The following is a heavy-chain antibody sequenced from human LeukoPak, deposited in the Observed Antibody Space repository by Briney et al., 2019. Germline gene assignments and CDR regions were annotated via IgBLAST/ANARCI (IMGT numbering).Heavy chain of an antibody. CDR1: GYTFTSYD. V-gene: IGHV1-8*01. Sequence: GASVKVSCKASGYTFTSYDIDWVRQATGQGLEWMGWMNPNSGNTGYAQKFQGRVTMTRNTSISTAYMELSSLRSEDTAVYYCAREGDYGAGYDYWGQGTLVTVSS. D-gene: IGHD4-17*01. CDR3: AREGDYGAGYDY. J-gene: IGHJ4*02. CDR2: MNPNSGNT.